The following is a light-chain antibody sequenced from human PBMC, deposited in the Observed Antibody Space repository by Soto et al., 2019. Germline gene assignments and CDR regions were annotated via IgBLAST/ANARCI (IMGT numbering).Light chain of an antibody. CDR2: GAT. V-gene: IGKV3-20*01. J-gene: IGKJ5*01. CDR1: QSVSSSY. CDR3: QQYGSSPPFT. Sequence: ELVLTQSPGTLSLSPGERATLSCRASQSVSSSYLAWYQQKPGQARRRLIYGATSRDTGIPDRFSGSGSGTDFPLTISRLEPEDCAVYYCQQYGSSPPFTFGRGTRLEIK.